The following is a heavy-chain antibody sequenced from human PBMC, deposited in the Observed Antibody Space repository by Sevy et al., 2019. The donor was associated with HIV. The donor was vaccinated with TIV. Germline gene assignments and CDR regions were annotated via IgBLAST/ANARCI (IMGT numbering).Heavy chain of an antibody. CDR1: GFTFSSYW. D-gene: IGHD3-10*01. V-gene: IGHV3-7*03. J-gene: IGHJ4*02. CDR3: ARVRGTMVRGVIIKTYYFDY. Sequence: GGSLRLSCAASGFTFSSYWMSWVRQAPGKGLEWVANIKQDGSEKYYVDSVKGRFTISRDNAKNSLYLQMNSLRAEDTAVYYCARVRGTMVRGVIIKTYYFDYWGQGTPVTVSS. CDR2: IKQDGSEK.